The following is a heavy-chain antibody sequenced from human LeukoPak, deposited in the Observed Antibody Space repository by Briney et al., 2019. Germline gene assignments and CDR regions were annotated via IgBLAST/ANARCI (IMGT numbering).Heavy chain of an antibody. V-gene: IGHV4-34*01. CDR3: ARDVLTSYGDYGYFQH. Sequence: PSETLSLTCAVYGGSFSGYYWSWIRQPPGKGLEWIGEINHRGSTNYNPSLKSRVTISVDTSKNQFSLKLSSVTAADTAVYYCARDVLTSYGDYGYFQHWGQGTLVTVSS. D-gene: IGHD4-17*01. CDR1: GGSFSGYY. CDR2: INHRGST. J-gene: IGHJ1*01.